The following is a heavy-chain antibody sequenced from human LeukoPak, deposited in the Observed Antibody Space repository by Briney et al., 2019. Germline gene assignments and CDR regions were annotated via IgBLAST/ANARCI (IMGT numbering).Heavy chain of an antibody. D-gene: IGHD3-3*01. CDR1: GFXFSSYA. CDR3: AREVAWSVFDY. Sequence: GGSLRLSCAASGFXFSSYAIHWVRQAPGKGLEWVAVISYDGSNKYYADSVKDRFTISRDNSKNTLYLQMNSLRAEDTAVYYCAREVAWSVFDYWGQGTLVTVSS. CDR2: ISYDGSNK. J-gene: IGHJ4*02. V-gene: IGHV3-30-3*01.